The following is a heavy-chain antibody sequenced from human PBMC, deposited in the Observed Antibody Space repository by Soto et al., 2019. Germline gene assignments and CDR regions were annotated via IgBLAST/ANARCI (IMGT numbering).Heavy chain of an antibody. D-gene: IGHD3-3*01. CDR1: GYTFTSYY. Sequence: ASVKVSCKASGYTFTSYYMHWVRQAPGQGLEWMGILNPSGGSTSYAQKFQGRVTMTRDTSTSTVYMELSSLRSEDTAVYYCARGYYDFWSGYPRTDGMDVWGQGTTVTVSS. J-gene: IGHJ6*02. CDR3: ARGYYDFWSGYPRTDGMDV. CDR2: LNPSGGST. V-gene: IGHV1-46*01.